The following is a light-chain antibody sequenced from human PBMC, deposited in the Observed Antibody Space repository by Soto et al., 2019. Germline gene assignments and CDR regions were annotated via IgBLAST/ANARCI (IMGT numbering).Light chain of an antibody. CDR2: EVS. CDR3: SSYAGSNNYV. J-gene: IGLJ1*01. CDR1: SSDVGGYNF. V-gene: IGLV2-8*01. Sequence: LTQPPSASGSPGQSVTMSCTGTSSDVGGYNFVSWYQQHPGKAPKLMIYEVSKRPSGVPDRFSGSKSGNTASLTVSGLQAEDDADYYCSSYAGSNNYVFGTGTKVTVL.